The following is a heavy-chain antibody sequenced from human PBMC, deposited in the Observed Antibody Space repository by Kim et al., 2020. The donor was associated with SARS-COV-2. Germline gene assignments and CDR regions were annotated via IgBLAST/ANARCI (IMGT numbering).Heavy chain of an antibody. J-gene: IGHJ6*02. Sequence: SVKGLFTISRDNAKNSLYLQMNSLRAEDTAVYYCARDPDRWLAYYYGIDVWGQGTTVTVSS. D-gene: IGHD6-19*01. CDR3: ARDPDRWLAYYYGIDV. V-gene: IGHV3-21*01.